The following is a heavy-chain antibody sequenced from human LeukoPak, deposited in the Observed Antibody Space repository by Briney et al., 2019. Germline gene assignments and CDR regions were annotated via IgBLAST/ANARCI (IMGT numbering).Heavy chain of an antibody. D-gene: IGHD6-19*01. CDR2: ISGSGGST. V-gene: IGHV3-23*01. Sequence: GGSLRLSCSASGFTFSSYGMSWVHQAPGKGLEWVSAISGSGGSTYYADSVKGRFTISRDNSKNTLYLQMNSLRAEDTAVYHCAKDHRAVAGYFDYWGQGTLVTVSS. CDR3: AKDHRAVAGYFDY. J-gene: IGHJ4*02. CDR1: GFTFSSYG.